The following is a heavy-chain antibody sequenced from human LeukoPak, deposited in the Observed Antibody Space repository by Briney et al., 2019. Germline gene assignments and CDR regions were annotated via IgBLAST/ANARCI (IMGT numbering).Heavy chain of an antibody. CDR1: GFTFDDFT. CDR2: ISWDSSST. CDR3: AKDGRQGAYDV. J-gene: IGHJ3*01. V-gene: IGHV3-43*01. D-gene: IGHD2-21*01. Sequence: GGSLRLSCVASGFTFDDFTMHWVRQRPGKGLEWVSLISWDSSSTYFTDSVKGRFTISRDNTKNSLYLQMNSPTTEDTAFYYCAKDGRQGAYDVWGQGTLVTVS.